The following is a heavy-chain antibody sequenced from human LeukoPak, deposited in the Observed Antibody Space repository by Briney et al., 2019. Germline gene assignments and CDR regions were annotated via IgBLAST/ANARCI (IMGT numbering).Heavy chain of an antibody. D-gene: IGHD3-16*02. CDR1: GFIVSSYS. Sequence: GGSLRLSCAASGFIVSSYSMNWVRQAPGKGLEWVSSISSSSSYIYYSDSVKGRFTISRDNAKNSLYLQMNSLRAEDTAVYYCARVGGMITFGGVIVSGWDYYYYYGMDVWGQGTTVTVSS. CDR3: ARVGGMITFGGVIVSGWDYYYYYGMDV. V-gene: IGHV3-21*01. CDR2: ISSSSSYI. J-gene: IGHJ6*02.